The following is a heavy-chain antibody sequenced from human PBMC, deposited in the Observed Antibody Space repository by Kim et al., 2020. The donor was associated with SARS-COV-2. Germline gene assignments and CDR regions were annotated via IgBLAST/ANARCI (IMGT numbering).Heavy chain of an antibody. Sequence: GGSLRLSCAASGFTFSSYGMHWVRQAPGKGLEWVAVISYDGSNKYYADSVKGRFTISRDNSKNTLYLQMNSLRAEDTAVYYCARLSLPGRVVTPRGYFDYWGQGTLVTVSS. D-gene: IGHD2-21*02. CDR2: ISYDGSNK. CDR3: ARLSLPGRVVTPRGYFDY. CDR1: GFTFSSYG. J-gene: IGHJ4*02. V-gene: IGHV3-30*03.